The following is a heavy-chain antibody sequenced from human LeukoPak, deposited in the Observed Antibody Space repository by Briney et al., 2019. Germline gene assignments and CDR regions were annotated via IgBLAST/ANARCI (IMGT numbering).Heavy chain of an antibody. D-gene: IGHD4/OR15-4a*01. Sequence: GVSLRLSCTFSGFTVSSNSMSWVRQASGKGLEWGSFIYSDNTHHSHSVKGRFTISRDNSKSTVYLQMNSLRAEDTAVYYCARRAGAYSHPYYYWGQATLNTVSS. V-gene: IGHV3-53*01. J-gene: IGHJ4*02. CDR3: ARRAGAYSHPYYY. CDR1: GFTVSSNS. CDR2: IYSDNT.